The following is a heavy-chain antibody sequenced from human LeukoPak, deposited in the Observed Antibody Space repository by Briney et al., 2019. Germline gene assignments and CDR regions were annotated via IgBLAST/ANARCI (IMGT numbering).Heavy chain of an antibody. CDR3: AKDTSIGKYCTNGVCSPFDY. CDR2: ISDSGDYT. Sequence: GGSLTLSCAGSEFTFSSYAMSWVRQAPGQGLEWVSVISDSGDYTSYADSVRGRFTISRDNSRNTLYLQMISLRPEDTAVYYCAKDTSIGKYCTNGVCSPFDYWGQGTLVTVSS. D-gene: IGHD2-8*01. J-gene: IGHJ4*02. CDR1: EFTFSSYA. V-gene: IGHV3-23*01.